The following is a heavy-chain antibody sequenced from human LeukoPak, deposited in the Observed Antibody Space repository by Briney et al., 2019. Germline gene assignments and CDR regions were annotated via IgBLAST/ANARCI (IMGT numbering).Heavy chain of an antibody. CDR3: ARRYLAFDI. V-gene: IGHV3-49*03. D-gene: IGHD1-1*01. CDR2: IRSKAYGETA. Sequence: GGSLRLSCTASGFTFGDYAMSWIRQAPGKGLEWVGFIRSKAYGETADYAASVKGRFTISRDDSKAIAYLQMNSLRAEGTAVYYCARRYLAFDIWGQGTMVTVSS. J-gene: IGHJ3*02. CDR1: GFTFGDYA.